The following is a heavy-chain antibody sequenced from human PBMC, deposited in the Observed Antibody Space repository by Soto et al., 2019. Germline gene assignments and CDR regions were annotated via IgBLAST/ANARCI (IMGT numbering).Heavy chain of an antibody. CDR3: ARERYSGYVCGY. D-gene: IGHD5-12*01. Sequence: QVQLVQSGAEVKKPGASVKVSCKASGYTFTSYDINWVRQATGQGLEWMGWMNPNSGNTGYAQKXXGXLTMTRNTSISTAYMELSSLRSEDTAVYYCARERYSGYVCGYWGQGTLVTVSS. CDR2: MNPNSGNT. J-gene: IGHJ4*02. CDR1: GYTFTSYD. V-gene: IGHV1-8*01.